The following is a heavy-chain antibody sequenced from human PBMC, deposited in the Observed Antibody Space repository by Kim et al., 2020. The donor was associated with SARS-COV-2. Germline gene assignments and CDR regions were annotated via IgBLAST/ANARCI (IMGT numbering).Heavy chain of an antibody. D-gene: IGHD3-10*01. CDR1: GFTFGDYA. CDR2: IRSKAYGGTT. J-gene: IGHJ3*02. Sequence: GGSLRLSCTAPGFTFGDYAMSWFRQAPGKGLEWVGFIRSKAYGGTTEYAASVKGRFTISRDDSKSIAYLQMNSLKTEDTAVYYCTRDRLKHPNFRPMVRGVTRPYDAFDIWGQGTMVTVSS. V-gene: IGHV3-49*03. CDR3: TRDRLKHPNFRPMVRGVTRPYDAFDI.